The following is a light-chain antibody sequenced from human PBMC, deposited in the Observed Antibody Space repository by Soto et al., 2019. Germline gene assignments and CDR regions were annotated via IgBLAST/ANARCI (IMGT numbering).Light chain of an antibody. V-gene: IGLV2-14*01. CDR1: SSDVGGYNY. Sequence: QSVLTQPASVSGSPGQSITISCTGTSSDVGGYNYVSWYQQHPGKAPKLMIYDVSNRPSGVYNRFSGSKSGNTASLTISGLQAEDEADYYCSSYTSSSTQVFGTGTRSPS. J-gene: IGLJ1*01. CDR2: DVS. CDR3: SSYTSSSTQV.